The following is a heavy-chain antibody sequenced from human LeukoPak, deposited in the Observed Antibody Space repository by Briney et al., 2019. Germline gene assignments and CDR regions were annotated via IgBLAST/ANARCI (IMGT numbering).Heavy chain of an antibody. Sequence: GGSLRLSCRASAFTFSNYWMTWVRQAPGKGLEWEGFIRSKAYGGTTEYAASVKGRFTISRDDSKSIAYLQMNSLKTEDTAVYYCTREGLPYYYGSGSYHFDYWGQGTLVTVSS. CDR2: IRSKAYGGTT. D-gene: IGHD3-10*01. J-gene: IGHJ4*02. CDR3: TREGLPYYYGSGSYHFDY. CDR1: AFTFSNYW. V-gene: IGHV3-49*04.